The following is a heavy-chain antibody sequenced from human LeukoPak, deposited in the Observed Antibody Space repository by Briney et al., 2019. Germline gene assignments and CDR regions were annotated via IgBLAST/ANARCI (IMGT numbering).Heavy chain of an antibody. CDR2: INHSGST. Sequence: PSETLSLTGAVYGGSFSGYYWSWIRQPPGKGLEWIGEINHSGSTNYNPSLQSRVTISVDTSKNQFSLKLSSVTAADTAVYYCAGRYCSSTSCYFHYYYGMDVWGKGTTVTVSS. J-gene: IGHJ6*04. CDR3: AGRYCSSTSCYFHYYYGMDV. D-gene: IGHD2-2*01. V-gene: IGHV4-34*01. CDR1: GGSFSGYY.